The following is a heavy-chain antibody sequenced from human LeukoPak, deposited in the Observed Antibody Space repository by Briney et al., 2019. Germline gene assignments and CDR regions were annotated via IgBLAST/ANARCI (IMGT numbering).Heavy chain of an antibody. V-gene: IGHV1-18*01. D-gene: IGHD6-13*01. J-gene: IGHJ5*02. CDR2: ISAYNGNT. CDR3: ARVTDSSSWYSDNWFDP. Sequence: ASVKVSCKASGGTFSSYAISWVRQAPGQGLEWMGWISAYNGNTNYAQKLQGRVTMTTDTSTSTAYMELRSLRSDDTAVYYCARVTDSSSWYSDNWFDPWGQGTLVTVSS. CDR1: GGTFSSYA.